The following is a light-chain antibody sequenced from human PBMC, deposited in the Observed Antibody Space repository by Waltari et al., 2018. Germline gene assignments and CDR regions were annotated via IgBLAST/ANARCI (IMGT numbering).Light chain of an antibody. CDR3: LLSYSGARHV. V-gene: IGLV7-46*01. J-gene: IGLJ1*01. CDR1: TGTVTSGHY. Sequence: QAVVTQEPPLTVSPGGTVTLTCGSSTGTVTSGHYPYWFQQKPGQAPRALIYDTSNKHSWTPARFSGSLLGGKAALTLSGAQPEDEAEYYCLLSYSGARHVFGTGTKVTVL. CDR2: DTS.